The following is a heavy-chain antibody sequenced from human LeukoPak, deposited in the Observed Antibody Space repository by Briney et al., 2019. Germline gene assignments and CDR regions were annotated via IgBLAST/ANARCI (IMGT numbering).Heavy chain of an antibody. CDR2: ISAYNGNT. V-gene: IGHV1-18*01. CDR3: ARVPIVGATRVAFDI. Sequence: KVSCKASGYTFTSYGISWVRQAPGQGLEWMGWISAYNGNTNYAQKLQGRVTMTTDTSTSTAYMELRSLRSDDTAVYYCARVPIVGATRVAFDIWGQGTMVTVSS. CDR1: GYTFTSYG. D-gene: IGHD1-26*01. J-gene: IGHJ3*02.